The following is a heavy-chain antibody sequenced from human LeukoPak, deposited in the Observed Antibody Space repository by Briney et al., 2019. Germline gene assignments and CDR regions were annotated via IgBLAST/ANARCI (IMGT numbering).Heavy chain of an antibody. CDR2: IGTAGDT. CDR1: GFTFSSYD. CDR3: ARAGDDILTGYYDY. J-gene: IGHJ4*02. D-gene: IGHD3-9*01. V-gene: IGHV3-13*01. Sequence: GGSLRLSCAASGFTFSSYDMHWVRQAPGKGLEWVSAIGTAGDTYYPGSVKGRFTISRENAKNSLYLQMDSLRAGDTAVYYCARAGDDILTGYYDYWGQGTLVTVSS.